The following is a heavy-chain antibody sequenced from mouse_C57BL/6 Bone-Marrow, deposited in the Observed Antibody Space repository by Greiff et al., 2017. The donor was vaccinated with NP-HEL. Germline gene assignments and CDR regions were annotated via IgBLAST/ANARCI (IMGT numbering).Heavy chain of an antibody. J-gene: IGHJ4*01. D-gene: IGHD3-1*01. Sequence: QVTLKESGPGILQSSQTLSLTCSFSGFSLSTSGMGVSWIRQPSGKGLEWLAHIYWDDDKRYNPSLKSRLTISKDTSRNQVFLKITSVDTADTATYYCARIGVYYAMDYWGQGTSVTVSS. CDR3: ARIGVYYAMDY. CDR1: GFSLSTSGMG. CDR2: IYWDDDK. V-gene: IGHV8-12*01.